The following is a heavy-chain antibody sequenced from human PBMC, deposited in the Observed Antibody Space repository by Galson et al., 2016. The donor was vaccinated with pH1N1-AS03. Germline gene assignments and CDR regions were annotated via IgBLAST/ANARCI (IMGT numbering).Heavy chain of an antibody. CDR3: VRGDPVTAGGTGCDY. J-gene: IGHJ4*02. V-gene: IGHV3-64*01. Sequence: SLRLSCAVSGFTFSRNAMYWVRQAPGKGLEFVSAISSSGGSTYYANSVKDRFIVSRDNSKNMLYLQMGSLRAEDKAVYYCVRGDPVTAGGTGCDYWGQGTLVTVSS. CDR2: ISSSGGST. D-gene: IGHD6-13*01. CDR1: GFTFSRNA.